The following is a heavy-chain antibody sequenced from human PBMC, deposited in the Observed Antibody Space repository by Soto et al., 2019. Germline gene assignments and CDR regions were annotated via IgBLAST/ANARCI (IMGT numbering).Heavy chain of an antibody. J-gene: IGHJ4*02. CDR3: ARVEAGYFDY. CDR1: GGSISSGGYY. V-gene: IGHV4-31*03. CDR2: IYYSGST. Sequence: SETLSLTCTVSGGSISSGGYYWSWIRQHPGKGLEWIGYIYYSGSTYYNPSLKSRVTISVDTSKKQFSLKLSSVTAADTAVYYCARVEAGYFDYWGQGTLVTVSS. D-gene: IGHD3-10*01.